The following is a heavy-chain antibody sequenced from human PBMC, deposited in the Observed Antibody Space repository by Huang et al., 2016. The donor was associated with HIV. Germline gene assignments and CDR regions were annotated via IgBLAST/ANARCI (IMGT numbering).Heavy chain of an antibody. CDR3: ASDPHSARTLDF. Sequence: QVQLQQWGAGLLKPSETLSLTCAVYGGSFTGYYWSWFRQPPGQGLEWIGEIDHSGSTNYHPSLTSRVTMSVDTSKNQFSLKLISVTAADTAMYYCASDPHSARTLDFWGQGTLVTVSS. CDR1: GGSFTGYY. D-gene: IGHD6-6*01. J-gene: IGHJ4*02. V-gene: IGHV4-34*01. CDR2: IDHSGST.